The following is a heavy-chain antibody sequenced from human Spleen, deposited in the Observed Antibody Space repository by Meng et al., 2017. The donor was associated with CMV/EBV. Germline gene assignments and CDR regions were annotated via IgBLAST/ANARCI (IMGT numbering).Heavy chain of an antibody. V-gene: IGHV4-59*01. Sequence: SETLSLTCTVSGGSISSYYWSWIRQPPGKGLEWIGYIYYSGSTNYNPSLKSRVTISVDTSKNQFSLKLSSVTAADTAVYYCARAQVYTIGAFDIWGQGTMVTVSS. CDR2: IYYSGST. D-gene: IGHD2-8*01. CDR1: GGSISSYY. J-gene: IGHJ3*02. CDR3: ARAQVYTIGAFDI.